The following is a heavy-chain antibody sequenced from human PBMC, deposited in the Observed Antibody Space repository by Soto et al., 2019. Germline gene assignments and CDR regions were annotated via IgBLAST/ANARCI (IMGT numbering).Heavy chain of an antibody. CDR2: ISLSGSST. D-gene: IGHD3-3*01. CDR1: GFSFYSYA. Sequence: EVRLLQSGGDWVQPGGSLRLSCAVSGFSFYSYAMSWVRQAPGKGLEWVSGISLSGSSTYYSDSVKGRVTVSRDNSNNMLDLQLNRLRVEDTAVYYCIIGVAIPALPIDPCGQGALVAVSS. V-gene: IGHV3-23*01. CDR3: IIGVAIPALPIDP. J-gene: IGHJ5*02.